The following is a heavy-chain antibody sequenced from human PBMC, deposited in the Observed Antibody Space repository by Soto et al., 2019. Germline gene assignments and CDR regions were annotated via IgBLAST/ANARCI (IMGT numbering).Heavy chain of an antibody. Sequence: ESVGGVVQPGRSLRLSCAASGFTFSSHGMHWVRQAPGKGLEWVAVIAHDGSKKYHADSVKGRFTISRDNSKSTLYLQMTSLSDEDTPVPFCAHYYGDYESGTFDIWGQGTMVTVSP. J-gene: IGHJ3*02. D-gene: IGHD4-17*01. CDR2: IAHDGSKK. V-gene: IGHV3-30*03. CDR1: GFTFSSHG. CDR3: AHYYGDYESGTFDI.